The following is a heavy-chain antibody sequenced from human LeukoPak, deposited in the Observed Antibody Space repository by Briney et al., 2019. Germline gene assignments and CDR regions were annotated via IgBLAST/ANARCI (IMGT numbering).Heavy chain of an antibody. J-gene: IGHJ4*03. V-gene: IGHV1-18*01. Sequence: ASVKVSCKASGYIFISYGISWVRQAPGQGLEWMGWISAYNGNTKYAQKLQGRVTMTTDTSTSTAYMELRSLRSDDTAVYYCARDVRGVIGMDYFDYWGHGSLVTVSS. CDR2: ISAYNGNT. CDR3: ARDVRGVIGMDYFDY. D-gene: IGHD2/OR15-2a*01. CDR1: GYIFISYG.